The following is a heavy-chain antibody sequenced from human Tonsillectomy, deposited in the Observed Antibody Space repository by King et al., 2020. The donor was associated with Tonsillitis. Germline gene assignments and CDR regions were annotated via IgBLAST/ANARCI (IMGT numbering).Heavy chain of an antibody. V-gene: IGHV3-23*04. Sequence: VQLVESGGDLVHPGGSLRLSCAASGFTFSSYAMSWVRQAPGKGLEWVSVISGSGGSTYYADSVNGRFTISRDNSKNTLFLQMNSLRAEDTAVYYCAKPRSYCNSTSCSTGGMDVWGQGTTVTVSS. CDR2: ISGSGGST. J-gene: IGHJ6*02. D-gene: IGHD2-2*01. CDR1: GFTFSSYA. CDR3: AKPRSYCNSTSCSTGGMDV.